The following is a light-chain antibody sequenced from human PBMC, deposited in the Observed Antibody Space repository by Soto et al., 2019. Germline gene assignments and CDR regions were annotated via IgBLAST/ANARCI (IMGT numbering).Light chain of an antibody. Sequence: EIVMTQSPATLSVSPGERATLSCRASQSVSSNLVWYQQKPGQAPRLLIYGASTRATGIPARFSGSGSGTEFTLTISSLQSEDFAVYYCQQRSNWPPFTFGPGTKVDI. CDR3: QQRSNWPPFT. J-gene: IGKJ3*01. CDR2: GAS. CDR1: QSVSSN. V-gene: IGKV3-15*01.